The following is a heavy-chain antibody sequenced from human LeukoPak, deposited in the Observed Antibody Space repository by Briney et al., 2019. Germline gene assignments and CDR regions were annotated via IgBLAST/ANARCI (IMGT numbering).Heavy chain of an antibody. V-gene: IGHV1-18*01. CDR1: GYTFTSYG. CDR3: ARFPGLHLKSIAVTAGPYYYYGMDV. CDR2: ISAYNGNT. Sequence: ASVKVSCKASGYTFTSYGISWVRQAPGQGLEWMGWISAYNGNTNYAQKLQGRVTMTTDTSTSTAYMELRSLRSDDTAVYYCARFPGLHLKSIAVTAGPYYYYGMDVWGQGTTVTVSS. J-gene: IGHJ6*02. D-gene: IGHD6-19*01.